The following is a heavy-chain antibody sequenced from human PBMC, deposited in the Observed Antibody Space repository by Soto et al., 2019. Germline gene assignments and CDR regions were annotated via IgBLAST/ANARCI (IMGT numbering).Heavy chain of an antibody. CDR1: GFTFSSYA. CDR2: ISGSGGST. D-gene: IGHD3-22*01. J-gene: IGHJ4*02. Sequence: GGSLRLSCAASGFTFSSYAMSWVRQAPGKGLEWVSAISGSGGSTYYADSVKGRFTISRDNSKNTLYLQMNSLRAEDTAVYYCAKTKYYYDSSGNAGNFDYWGQGTLVTVSS. CDR3: AKTKYYYDSSGNAGNFDY. V-gene: IGHV3-23*01.